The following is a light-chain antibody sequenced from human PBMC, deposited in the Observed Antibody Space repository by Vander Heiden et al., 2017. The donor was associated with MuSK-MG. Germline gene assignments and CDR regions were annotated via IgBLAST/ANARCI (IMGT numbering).Light chain of an antibody. CDR2: AAA. CDR1: QSISSY. CDR3: QQSDSNPPLT. V-gene: IGKV1-39*01. J-gene: IGKJ4*01. Sequence: DIQMTPSPSSLSASVGDRVTIPCRASQSISSYLTWYQQKPGKAPKLLIYAAASWQSGVPSRFSGRGAGKDFTLTISSRQQEDFAAYYCQQSDSNPPLTFGGGTKVEIK.